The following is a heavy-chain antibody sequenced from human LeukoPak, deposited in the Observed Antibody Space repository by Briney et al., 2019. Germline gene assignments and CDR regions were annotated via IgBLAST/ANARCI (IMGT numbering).Heavy chain of an antibody. V-gene: IGHV4-4*07. Sequence: SETLSLTCAVYGGSFSSYYWSWIRQPAGKGLEWIGRIYTSGSTNYNPSLKSRVTISVDTSKNQFSLKLSSVTAADTAVYYCAREVITMVRGGFDYWGQGTLVTVSS. CDR2: IYTSGST. D-gene: IGHD3-10*01. CDR3: AREVITMVRGGFDY. CDR1: GGSFSSYY. J-gene: IGHJ4*02.